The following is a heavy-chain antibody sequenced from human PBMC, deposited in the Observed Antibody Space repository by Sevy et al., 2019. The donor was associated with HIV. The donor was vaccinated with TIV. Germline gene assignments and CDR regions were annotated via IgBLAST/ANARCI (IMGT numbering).Heavy chain of an antibody. J-gene: IGHJ4*02. CDR2: INEDGAVK. D-gene: IGHD6-19*01. Sequence: GGSLRLSCAASGFRFSNFWMSWVRQAPGKGLEWVANINEDGAVKYYADSVKGRFIISRDTAKDSLYVQMFSLRAEDTAAYYCAKIGRRGWDFDSWGQGTRVTVSS. CDR1: GFRFSNFW. V-gene: IGHV3-7*01. CDR3: AKIGRRGWDFDS.